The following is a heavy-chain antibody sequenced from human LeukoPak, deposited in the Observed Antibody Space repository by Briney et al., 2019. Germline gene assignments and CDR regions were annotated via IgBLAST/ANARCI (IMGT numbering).Heavy chain of an antibody. CDR1: GFTFSSYA. CDR3: VKAGYGDYGGVNYYYYGMDV. D-gene: IGHD4-17*01. J-gene: IGHJ6*02. Sequence: GGSLRLSCSASGFTFSSYAMHWVRQAPGKGLEYVSAISSNGGSTYYADSVKGRFTISRDNSKNTLYLQMSSLRAEDTAVYYCVKAGYGDYGGVNYYYYGMDVWGQGTTVTVSS. CDR2: ISSNGGST. V-gene: IGHV3-64D*06.